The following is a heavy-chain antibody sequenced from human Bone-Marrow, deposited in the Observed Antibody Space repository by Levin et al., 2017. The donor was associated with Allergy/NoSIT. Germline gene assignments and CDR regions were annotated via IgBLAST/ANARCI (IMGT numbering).Heavy chain of an antibody. CDR3: VRDLAGPDGY. D-gene: IGHD6-19*01. CDR1: GFTFSTYW. CDR2: INEDGSTT. V-gene: IGHV3-74*01. J-gene: IGHJ4*02. Sequence: GGSLRLSCEASGFTFSTYWMHWVRQAPGKGLMWVSRINEDGSTTNYADSVKGRFTISRDNAKNTLYLQMNSLRAEDTALYFCVRDLAGPDGYWGQGTLVSASS.